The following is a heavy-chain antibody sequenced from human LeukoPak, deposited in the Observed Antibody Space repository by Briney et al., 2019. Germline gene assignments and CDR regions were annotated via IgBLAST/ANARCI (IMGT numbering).Heavy chain of an antibody. CDR3: AKGVGGSANYYYMDV. J-gene: IGHJ6*03. CDR1: GFTFRSCG. Sequence: GGSLRLSCAASGFTFRSCGMHWVRKAPGKGVEWVTFIPYDGSNTWYADSVKGRFTISRDNSKNTLYLQMNSLRVEDTAVYYCAKGVGGSANYYYMDVWGKGTTVTVSS. CDR2: IPYDGSNT. D-gene: IGHD3-10*01. V-gene: IGHV3-30*02.